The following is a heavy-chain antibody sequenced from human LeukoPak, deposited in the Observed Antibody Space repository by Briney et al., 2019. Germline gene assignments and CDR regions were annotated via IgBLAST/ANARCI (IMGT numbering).Heavy chain of an antibody. Sequence: GRSLRLSCAASGFTFSSYGMHWVRQAPGKGLEWVAVISYGGSNKYYADSVKGRFTISRDNSKNTLYLQMNSLRAEDTAVYYCAKGLTIFGLPEGNWFDPWGQGTLVTVSS. D-gene: IGHD3-3*01. J-gene: IGHJ5*02. CDR1: GFTFSSYG. CDR3: AKGLTIFGLPEGNWFDP. CDR2: ISYGGSNK. V-gene: IGHV3-30*18.